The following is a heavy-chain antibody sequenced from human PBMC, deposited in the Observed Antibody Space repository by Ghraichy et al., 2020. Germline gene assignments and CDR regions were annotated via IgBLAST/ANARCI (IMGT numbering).Heavy chain of an antibody. V-gene: IGHV2-70*11. CDR1: GFSLTTSGMC. Sequence: QTLSLTCTFSGFSLTTSGMCVNWIRQPPGKALEWLVRIDWDDDKYYNTSLKTRLTISKDTSKNKVVLTMTNMDPVDTGTYYCARTPTVTYGRFLVDVWGQGPTVTVSS. CDR2: IDWDDDK. CDR3: ARTPTVTYGRFLVDV. J-gene: IGHJ6*02. D-gene: IGHD4-17*01.